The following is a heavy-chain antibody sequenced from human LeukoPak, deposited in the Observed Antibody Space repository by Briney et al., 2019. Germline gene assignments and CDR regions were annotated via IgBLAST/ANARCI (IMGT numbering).Heavy chain of an antibody. CDR1: GGSFSGYY. CDR2: INHSGST. Sequence: SETLSLTCAVYGGSFSGYYWSWIRQPPGKGLEWIGEINHSGSTNYNPSLKSRVTISVDTSKNQFSLKLSSVTAADTAVYYCARLDMRVVYWGQGTLVTVSS. J-gene: IGHJ4*02. D-gene: IGHD2-2*03. V-gene: IGHV4-34*01. CDR3: ARLDMRVVY.